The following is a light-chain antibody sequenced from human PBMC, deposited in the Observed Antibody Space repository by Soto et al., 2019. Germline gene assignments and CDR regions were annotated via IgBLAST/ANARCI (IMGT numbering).Light chain of an antibody. J-gene: IGKJ3*01. V-gene: IGKV1-5*01. CDR3: QKQNHY. CDR2: HAS. Sequence: DVQMTQSPSPLSASVGDSVTITCRASQSISAWLAWFQQKPGKAPKLLIYHASTLASGVPSRFSGSGSGTEFTLTINSLQPDDFATYYCQKQNHYFGPGTKVDIK. CDR1: QSISAW.